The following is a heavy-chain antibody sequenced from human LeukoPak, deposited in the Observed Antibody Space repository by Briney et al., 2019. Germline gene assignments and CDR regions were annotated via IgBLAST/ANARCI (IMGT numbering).Heavy chain of an antibody. D-gene: IGHD5-12*01. CDR1: GYSFTNYW. J-gene: IGHJ4*02. Sequence: GESLKISCKGSGYSFTNYWIGWVRQMPGKGLEWMGIIYPRDSDTRYSPSFQGQVTVSADKSISTAYLQWNTLEASDTAMYYCARRQYSGYDFDFWGREPWSPSPQ. CDR2: IYPRDSDT. CDR3: ARRQYSGYDFDF. V-gene: IGHV5-51*01.